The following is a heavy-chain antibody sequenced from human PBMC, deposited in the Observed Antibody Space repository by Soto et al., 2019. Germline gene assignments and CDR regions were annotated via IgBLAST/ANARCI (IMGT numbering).Heavy chain of an antibody. CDR1: DASLTNFF. D-gene: IGHD3-10*01. Sequence: QVQIQESGPGLVTPSDTLSLTCTVSDASLTNFFWNWVRQPAGGPLEWIGRLYLGGAPTYNPSLKSRLFISADASKNQVSLKLTSVTAADTAVYYCAADSGRGGRAFDHWGHGALATVSS. V-gene: IGHV4-4*07. CDR2: LYLGGAP. J-gene: IGHJ4*01. CDR3: AADSGRGGRAFDH.